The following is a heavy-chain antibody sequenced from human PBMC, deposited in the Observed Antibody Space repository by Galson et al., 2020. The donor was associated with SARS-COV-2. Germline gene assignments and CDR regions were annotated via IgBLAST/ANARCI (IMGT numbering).Heavy chain of an antibody. CDR3: ARLRYFRYMEMDV. J-gene: IGHJ6*02. CDR1: GGPISSSSYY. Sequence: ETSETLSLTCTVSGGPISSSSYYWGWIRQSPGKGLEWIGSIYYSGRNYHNPSLKSRVTISVDTSENQFSLKLSSVTAADTAVYYCARLRYFRYMEMDVWGQGTTVTVSS. CDR2: IYYSGRN. D-gene: IGHD3-9*01. V-gene: IGHV4-39*01.